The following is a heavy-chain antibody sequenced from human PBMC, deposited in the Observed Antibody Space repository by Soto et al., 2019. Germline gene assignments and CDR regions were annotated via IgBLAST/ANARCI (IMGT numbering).Heavy chain of an antibody. V-gene: IGHV1-69*01. D-gene: IGHD5-12*01. J-gene: IGHJ5*01. Sequence: QVRLDQSGAEMKKPGSSVKVSCRSSGGTFSTYSFSWVRQAPGQGRALMGGIIPVFASAKYAQRSQGRVTITADESTSTVFLELTSLTFEDTAIYYCARDGGYSADEPSHFFGSWGQGTVVTVSS. CDR2: IIPVFASA. CDR1: GGTFSTYS. CDR3: ARDGGYSADEPSHFFGS.